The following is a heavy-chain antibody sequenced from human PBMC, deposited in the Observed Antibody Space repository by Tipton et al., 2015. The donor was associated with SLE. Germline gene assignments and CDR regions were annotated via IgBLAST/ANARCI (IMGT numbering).Heavy chain of an antibody. V-gene: IGHV3-23*01. J-gene: IGHJ5*02. CDR2: ISDSGDGT. CDR1: GFTFSSYA. D-gene: IGHD2-15*01. CDR3: ARGVCNGGSCYFIWFDP. Sequence: SLRLSCAASGFTFSSYAMTWVRQTPGKGLEWVSTISDSGDGTYYADSVKGRFTVSTDNSKNILYLQMNSLRADDTAVYYCARGVCNGGSCYFIWFDPWGQGTLVTVSS.